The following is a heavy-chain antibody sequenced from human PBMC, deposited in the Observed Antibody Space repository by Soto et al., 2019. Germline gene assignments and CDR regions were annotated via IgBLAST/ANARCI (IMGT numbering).Heavy chain of an antibody. CDR3: ARASRFKWLADAFDI. V-gene: IGHV3-53*04. D-gene: IGHD6-19*01. Sequence: GGSLRLSCAASGFTVSSNYMSWVRQAPGKGLEWVSVIYSGGSTYYADSVKGRFTISRHNSKNTLYLQMNSLRAEDTAVYYCARASRFKWLADAFDIWGQGTMVTVSS. J-gene: IGHJ3*02. CDR2: IYSGGST. CDR1: GFTVSSNY.